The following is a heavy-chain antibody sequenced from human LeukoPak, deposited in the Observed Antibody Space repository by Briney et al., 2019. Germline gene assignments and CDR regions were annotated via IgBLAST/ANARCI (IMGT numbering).Heavy chain of an antibody. J-gene: IGHJ4*02. Sequence: GASVKVSCKASGYTFTSYGISWVRQAPGQGLEWMGWISAYNGNTNYAQKLQGRVTMTTDTSTSTAYMELRSLRSDDTAVYYCARAYYYDSSGYPLALGYWGQGTLVTVYS. V-gene: IGHV1-18*01. CDR3: ARAYYYDSSGYPLALGY. CDR1: GYTFTSYG. D-gene: IGHD3-22*01. CDR2: ISAYNGNT.